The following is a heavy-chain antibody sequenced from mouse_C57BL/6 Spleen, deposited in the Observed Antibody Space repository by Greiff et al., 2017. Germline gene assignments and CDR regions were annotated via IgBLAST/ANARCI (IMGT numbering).Heavy chain of an antibody. CDR3: TRDTTVVATYWYFDV. V-gene: IGHV6-6*01. CDR1: GFTFSDAW. Sequence: EVQVVESGGGLVQPGGSMKLSCAASGFTFSDAWMDWVRQSPEKGLEWVAEIRNKANNHATYYAESVKGRFTISRDDSKSSVYLQMNSLRAEDTGIYYCTRDTTVVATYWYFDVWGTGTTVTVSS. D-gene: IGHD1-1*01. CDR2: IRNKANNHAT. J-gene: IGHJ1*03.